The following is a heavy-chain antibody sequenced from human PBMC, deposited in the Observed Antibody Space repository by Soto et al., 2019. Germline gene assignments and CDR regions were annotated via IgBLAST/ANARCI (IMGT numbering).Heavy chain of an antibody. V-gene: IGHV1-2*02. Sequence: ASVKVSCKASGYTFTGYYMHWVRQAPGQGLEWMGWINPNSGGTNYAQKFQGRVTMTRDTSISTAYMELSRLRSDDTAVYYCARTLRIAARPGYYYGMDVWGQGTTVTVSS. D-gene: IGHD6-6*01. CDR2: INPNSGGT. CDR3: ARTLRIAARPGYYYGMDV. J-gene: IGHJ6*02. CDR1: GYTFTGYY.